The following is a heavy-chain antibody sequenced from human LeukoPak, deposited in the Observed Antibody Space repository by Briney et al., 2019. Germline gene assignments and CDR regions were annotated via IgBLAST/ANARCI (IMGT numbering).Heavy chain of an antibody. CDR3: ARDTSSGSSWWFDP. Sequence: ASVKVSCKASGYTFTSNYMHWVRQAPGQGLEWMGVINPGGSDISYAQKFQGRLTMTRDTFTSTVYMELSSLRSEDTAVYYCARDTSSGSSWWFDPRGQGTLVTVSS. CDR2: INPGGSDI. V-gene: IGHV1-46*01. CDR1: GYTFTSNY. J-gene: IGHJ5*02. D-gene: IGHD3-10*01.